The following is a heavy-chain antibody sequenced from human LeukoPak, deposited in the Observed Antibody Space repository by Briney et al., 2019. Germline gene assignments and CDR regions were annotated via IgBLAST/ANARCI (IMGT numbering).Heavy chain of an antibody. CDR3: ARVLGGRDGYNRDGWAFDI. CDR2: INPSGGST. Sequence: GASVKVSCKASGYTFTSYYMHWVLQAPGQGLEWMGIINPSGGSTSYAQKFQGRVTMTRDTSTSTVYMELSSLRSEDTAVYYCARVLGGRDGYNRDGWAFDIWGQGTMVTVSS. CDR1: GYTFTSYY. V-gene: IGHV1-46*01. J-gene: IGHJ3*02. D-gene: IGHD5-24*01.